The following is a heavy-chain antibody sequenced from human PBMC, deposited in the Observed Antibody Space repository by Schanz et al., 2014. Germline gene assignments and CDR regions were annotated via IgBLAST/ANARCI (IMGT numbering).Heavy chain of an antibody. CDR3: ARARFTGYYMDV. D-gene: IGHD3-9*01. Sequence: QVQLQESGPGLVKPSETLSLTCTVSSASISGYYWSWIRQPPGKGLEWIGYIHYSGSTNYNPSLKSRATISVATSHTQSPLTLRSVTAADTAVYYCARARFTGYYMDVWGQGTTVTVS. CDR2: IHYSGST. J-gene: IGHJ6*02. CDR1: SASISGYY. V-gene: IGHV4-59*08.